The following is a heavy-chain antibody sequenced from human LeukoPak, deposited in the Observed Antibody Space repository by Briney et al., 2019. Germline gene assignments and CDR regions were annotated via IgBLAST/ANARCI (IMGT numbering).Heavy chain of an antibody. D-gene: IGHD3-3*01. CDR3: ARDRGRQGFYGVVPTDY. CDR2: FDPEDGET. V-gene: IGHV1-24*01. Sequence: ASVKVSCKVSGYTLTELSMHWVRQAPGKGLEWMGGFDPEDGETIYAQKFQGRVTMTEDTSTDTAYMELRSLRSDDTAVYYCARDRGRQGFYGVVPTDYWGQGTLVTVSS. CDR1: GYTLTELS. J-gene: IGHJ4*02.